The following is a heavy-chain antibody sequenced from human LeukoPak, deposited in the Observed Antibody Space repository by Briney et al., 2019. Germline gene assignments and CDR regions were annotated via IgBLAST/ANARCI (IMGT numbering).Heavy chain of an antibody. J-gene: IGHJ6*02. CDR1: GFTVSSNY. D-gene: IGHD3-22*01. Sequence: PGGSLRLSCAASGFTVSSNYMSWVRQAPGKGLEWVSVIYSGGSTYYADSVKGRFTISRDNSKNTLYLQMNSLRAEDTAVYYCAKAPRTYYYDSSGYYYGNYYYGMDVWGQGTTVTVSS. CDR3: AKAPRTYYYDSSGYYYGNYYYGMDV. V-gene: IGHV3-53*01. CDR2: IYSGGST.